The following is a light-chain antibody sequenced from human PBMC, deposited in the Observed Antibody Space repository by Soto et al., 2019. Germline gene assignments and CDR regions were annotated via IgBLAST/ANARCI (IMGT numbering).Light chain of an antibody. CDR2: DVS. CDR3: SSYTTSTTVI. Sequence: QSALTQPASVSGSPGQSITISCSETSSDVGAYNYVSWYQQHPGKAPKLMIYDVSYRPSGISYRFSGSKSGNAASLTISGLQTEDEADYYCSSYTTSTTVIFGGGTKLTVL. CDR1: SSDVGAYNY. J-gene: IGLJ2*01. V-gene: IGLV2-14*03.